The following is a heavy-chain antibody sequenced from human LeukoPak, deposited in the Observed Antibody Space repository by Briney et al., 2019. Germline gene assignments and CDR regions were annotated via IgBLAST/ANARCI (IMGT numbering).Heavy chain of an antibody. J-gene: IGHJ4*02. CDR2: VNGDGSHT. D-gene: IGHD3-10*02. V-gene: IGHV3-74*01. CDR3: ARLWAGNSGIDY. Sequence: PGGSLRLSCAASGFTFSNYWMQWVRHGPAKGLVLVSRVNGDGSHTDYAASVKGRSTISRDNAKNTLFLQMNSLRVEDTAVYYCARLWAGNSGIDYWGQGALVTVSS. CDR1: GFTFSNYW.